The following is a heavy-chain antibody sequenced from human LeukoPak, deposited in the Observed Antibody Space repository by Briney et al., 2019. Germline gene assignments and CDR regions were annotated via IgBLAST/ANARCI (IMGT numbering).Heavy chain of an antibody. Sequence: SETLSLTCTVSGGSISSGSYYWSWIRQPAGKGLEWIGRIYTSGSTNYNPSLKGRVTISVDTSKNQFSLKLSSVTAADTAVYYCARSRPLQRSGTIDYWGQGTLVTVSS. V-gene: IGHV4-61*02. CDR1: GGSISSGSYY. CDR3: ARSRPLQRSGTIDY. J-gene: IGHJ4*02. CDR2: IYTSGST. D-gene: IGHD3-10*02.